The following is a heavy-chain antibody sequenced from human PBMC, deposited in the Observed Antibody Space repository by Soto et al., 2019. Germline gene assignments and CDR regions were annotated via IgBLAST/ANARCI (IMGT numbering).Heavy chain of an antibody. V-gene: IGHV1-69*01. CDR1: GGTFSSYA. Sequence: QVQLVQSGAEVKKPGSSVKVSCKASGGTFSSYAISWVRQAPGQGLEWMGGIIPIFGTANYAQKFQGRVTITADESTSTAYMELSSLRSEDTAVYYCARDKIRGSSWQYYYYGMTSGAKGPRSPSP. J-gene: IGHJ6*02. CDR2: IIPIFGTA. CDR3: ARDKIRGSSWQYYYYGMTS. D-gene: IGHD6-13*01.